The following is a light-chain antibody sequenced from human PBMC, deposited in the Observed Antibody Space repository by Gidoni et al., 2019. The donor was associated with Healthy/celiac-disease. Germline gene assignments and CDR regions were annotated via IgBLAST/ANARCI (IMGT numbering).Light chain of an antibody. CDR3: QQSYSTPRT. CDR2: AAS. J-gene: IGKJ2*01. V-gene: IGKV1-39*01. Sequence: DIQMTQSPSSLSASVGDRVTITCRASQSIRSYLNWYQQKPGKAPKLLIYAASSFQSGVPSRFSGSGSGTDFTLTISSLQPEDFATYYCQQSYSTPRTFGQGTKLEIK. CDR1: QSIRSY.